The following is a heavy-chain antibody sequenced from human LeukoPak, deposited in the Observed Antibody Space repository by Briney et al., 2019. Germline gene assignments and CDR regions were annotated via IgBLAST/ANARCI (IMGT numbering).Heavy chain of an antibody. CDR1: GGTFSSYA. CDR3: ARDFRDCSGGSCYSSVDY. D-gene: IGHD2-15*01. V-gene: IGHV1-69*05. CDR2: IIPIFGTA. J-gene: IGHJ4*02. Sequence: ASVKVSCKASGGTFSSYAISWVRQAPGQGLEWMGGIIPIFGTANYAQKFQGRVTMTRDTSTSTVYMELSSLRSEDTAVYYCARDFRDCSGGSCYSSVDYWGQGTLVTVSS.